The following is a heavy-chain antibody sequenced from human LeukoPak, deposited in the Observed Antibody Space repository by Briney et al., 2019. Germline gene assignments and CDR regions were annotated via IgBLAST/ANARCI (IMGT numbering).Heavy chain of an antibody. CDR2: IYYSGST. CDR3: ARLHSSGWYWFDP. CDR1: GGSISSYY. J-gene: IGHJ5*02. Sequence: SETLSLTFTVSGGSISSYYWSWIRQPPGKGLEWIGYIYYSGSTNYNPSLKSRVTISVDTSKNQFSLKLSSVTAADTAVYYCARLHSSGWYWFDPWGQGTLVTVSS. V-gene: IGHV4-59*08. D-gene: IGHD6-19*01.